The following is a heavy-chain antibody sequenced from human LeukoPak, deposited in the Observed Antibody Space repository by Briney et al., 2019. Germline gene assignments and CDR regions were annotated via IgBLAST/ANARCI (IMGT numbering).Heavy chain of an antibody. V-gene: IGHV3-21*01. CDR2: INSSSSYI. D-gene: IGHD2-2*02. J-gene: IGHJ4*02. CDR1: GFTFSSYS. CDR3: ARGGSSRRYCSSTSCYNPTSY. Sequence: AGGSLRLSCAVSGFTFSSYSMNWVRQAPGKGLEWVSSINSSSSYIYYADSVKGRFTISRDNAKNSLYLQMNSLRAEDTAVYYCARGGSSRRYCSSTSCYNPTSYWGQGTLVTVSA.